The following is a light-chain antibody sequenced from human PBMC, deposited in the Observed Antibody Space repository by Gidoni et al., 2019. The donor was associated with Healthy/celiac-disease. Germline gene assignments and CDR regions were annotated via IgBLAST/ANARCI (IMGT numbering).Light chain of an antibody. CDR2: DFS. J-gene: IGLJ3*02. Sequence: QSALTQPASVSGSSRLSLTIPCTGTSSHVGGYNYVSWYQQHPGKAPKLMIYDFSNRPSGVSNRFSGSKSGNTASLTISGLQAEDEADYYCSSYTSSSTLNWVFGGGTKLTVL. V-gene: IGLV2-14*01. CDR1: SSHVGGYNY. CDR3: SSYTSSSTLNWV.